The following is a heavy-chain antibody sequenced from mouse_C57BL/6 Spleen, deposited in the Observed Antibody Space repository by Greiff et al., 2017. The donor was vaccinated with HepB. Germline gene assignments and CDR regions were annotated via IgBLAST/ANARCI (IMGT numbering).Heavy chain of an antibody. D-gene: IGHD4-1*01. CDR3: ARSGNWDGAWFAY. CDR2: IYPSDSET. V-gene: IGHV1-61*01. Sequence: QVQLKQPGAELVRPGSSVKLSCKASGYTFTSYWMDWVKQRPGQGLEWIGNIYPSDSETHYNQKFKDKATLTVDKSSSTAYMQLSSLTSEDSAVYYCARSGNWDGAWFAYWGQGTLVTVSA. CDR1: GYTFTSYW. J-gene: IGHJ3*01.